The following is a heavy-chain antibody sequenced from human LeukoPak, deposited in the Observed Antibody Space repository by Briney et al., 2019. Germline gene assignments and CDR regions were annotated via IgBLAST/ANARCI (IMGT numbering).Heavy chain of an antibody. CDR1: GFPFKDY. CDR3: ARDGLPVAYDS. D-gene: IGHD4-23*01. Sequence: GGSLSLSCAASGFPFKDYMSWVRKAPGKGLEWVAKINQDGRQKYYVDSVKGRFTISRDNAKNSLYLQMDSLRVEDTAVYHCARDGLPVAYDSWGQGTLVTGSS. V-gene: IGHV3-7*01. J-gene: IGHJ4*02. CDR2: INQDGRQK.